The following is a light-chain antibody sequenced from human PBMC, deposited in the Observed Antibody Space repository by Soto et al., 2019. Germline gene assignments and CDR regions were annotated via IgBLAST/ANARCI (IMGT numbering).Light chain of an antibody. CDR2: AAS. V-gene: IGKV1-39*01. CDR3: QQSYSTPQRT. Sequence: DIPMTQSPSSLSASVGDRVTITCRASQSISSYLNWYQQKPGKAPKLLIYAASSLQSGVPSRFSGSGSGTDFTLTISSLQPEDFATYYCQQSYSTPQRTFGPGTKVDIK. J-gene: IGKJ3*01. CDR1: QSISSY.